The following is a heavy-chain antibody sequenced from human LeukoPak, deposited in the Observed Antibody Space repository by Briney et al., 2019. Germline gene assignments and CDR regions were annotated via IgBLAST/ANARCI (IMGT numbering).Heavy chain of an antibody. CDR3: ARVYRRIYCSGGSCYPLTSDDAFDI. D-gene: IGHD2-15*01. J-gene: IGHJ3*02. CDR2: INPNSGGT. CDR1: GYTFTGYY. Sequence: ASVKVSCKASGYTFTGYYMHWVRQAPGQGLEWMGRINPNSGGTNYAQKFQGRVTMTRDTSISTAYMELSRLRSDGTAVYYCARVYRRIYCSGGSCYPLTSDDAFDIWGQGTMVTVSS. V-gene: IGHV1-2*06.